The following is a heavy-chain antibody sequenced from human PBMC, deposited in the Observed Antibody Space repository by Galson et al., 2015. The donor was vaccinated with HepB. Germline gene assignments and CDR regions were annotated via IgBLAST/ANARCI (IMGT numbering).Heavy chain of an antibody. Sequence: SLRLSCAASGFTFSSYDMHWVRQATGKGLEWVSAIGTAGDTYYPGSVKGRFTISRENAKNSLYLQMNSLRAGDTAVYYCARQQWLALGYWYFDLWGRGTLVTVSS. CDR1: GFTFSSYD. J-gene: IGHJ2*01. CDR2: IGTAGDT. CDR3: ARQQWLALGYWYFDL. V-gene: IGHV3-13*01. D-gene: IGHD6-19*01.